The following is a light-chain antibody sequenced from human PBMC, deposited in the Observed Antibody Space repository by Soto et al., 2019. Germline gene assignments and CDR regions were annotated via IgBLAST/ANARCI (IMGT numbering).Light chain of an antibody. CDR1: QSISSY. Sequence: DIQITQSTSSLSASVGDRVTITCRASQSISSYLNWYQQKPGKAPKLLIYAASSLQSGVPSRFSGSGSGTDFTLTISSLQPEDFATYYCQQSYSTPWTFGQGTKVDIK. J-gene: IGKJ1*01. CDR2: AAS. V-gene: IGKV1-39*01. CDR3: QQSYSTPWT.